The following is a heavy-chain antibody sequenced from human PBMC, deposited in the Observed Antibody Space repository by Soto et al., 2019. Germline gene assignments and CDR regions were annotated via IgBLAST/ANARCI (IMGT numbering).Heavy chain of an antibody. CDR3: ASLITIFGVVNPYYMDV. CDR2: IYYSGST. Sequence: SETLSLTCTVSGGSISSGGYYWSWIRQHPGKGLEWIGYIYYSGSTYYNPSLKSRVTISVDTSKNQFSLKLSSVTAADTAVYYCASLITIFGVVNPYYMDVWGKGTTVTVSS. V-gene: IGHV4-31*03. D-gene: IGHD3-3*01. J-gene: IGHJ6*03. CDR1: GGSISSGGYY.